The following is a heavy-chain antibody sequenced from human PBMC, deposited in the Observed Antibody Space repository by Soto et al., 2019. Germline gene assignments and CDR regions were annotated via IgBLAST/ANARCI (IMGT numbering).Heavy chain of an antibody. D-gene: IGHD3-22*01. CDR2: IYPADSET. Sequence: HGESLKISCKGSGDSFFSHWIGWVRQMPGKGLEWVGIIYPADSETRYSPSFQGQVTISVDKSINTAYLQWSSLKASDTAMYYCARRPWLSGYYDYWGQGTLVTVSS. CDR1: GDSFFSHW. V-gene: IGHV5-51*01. J-gene: IGHJ4*02. CDR3: ARRPWLSGYYDY.